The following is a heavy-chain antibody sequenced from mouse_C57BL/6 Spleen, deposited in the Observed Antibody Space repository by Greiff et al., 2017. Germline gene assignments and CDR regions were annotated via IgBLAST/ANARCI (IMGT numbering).Heavy chain of an antibody. J-gene: IGHJ2*01. CDR3: ARGSDYDGFDY. CDR1: GYTFTSYW. V-gene: IGHV1-72*01. CDR2: MDPNSGGT. Sequence: QVQLQQPGAELVKPGASVKLSCKASGYTFTSYWMHWVKQRPGRGLEWVGRMDPNSGGTKYNEKFKSRGTLTVDKPSSAAYMQLSSLTSEDSAVYYCARGSDYDGFDYWGQGTTLTVSS. D-gene: IGHD2-4*01.